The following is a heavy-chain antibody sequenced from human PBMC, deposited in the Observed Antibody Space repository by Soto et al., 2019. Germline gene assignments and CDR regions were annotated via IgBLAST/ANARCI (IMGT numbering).Heavy chain of an antibody. CDR3: AHSKYSRSSFDY. D-gene: IGHD6-6*01. CDR2: IYWDDDK. J-gene: IGHJ4*02. CDR1: GFSLSTSDVG. Sequence: SGPTLVNPTQTLALTCTFSGFSLSTSDVGVGWIRQPPGKALEWLAIIYWDDDKRYSPSLKSRLTITKDTSKNQVVLTVTNMDPVDTATYYCAHSKYSRSSFDYWGQGTLVTVSS. V-gene: IGHV2-5*02.